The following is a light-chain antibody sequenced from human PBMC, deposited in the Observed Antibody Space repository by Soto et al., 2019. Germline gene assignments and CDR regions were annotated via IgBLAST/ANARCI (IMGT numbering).Light chain of an antibody. Sequence: EIVLTQSPDTLSLSPGERATLSCRASQSVRSERLAWYQQKRGQAPRLVIFDASFRASGIPERFRGSGSGTDFTLTITRLEHEDFAVYYCQEYAGPPPITFGRGTRLDIK. J-gene: IGKJ5*01. V-gene: IGKV3-20*01. CDR3: QEYAGPPPIT. CDR1: QSVRSER. CDR2: DAS.